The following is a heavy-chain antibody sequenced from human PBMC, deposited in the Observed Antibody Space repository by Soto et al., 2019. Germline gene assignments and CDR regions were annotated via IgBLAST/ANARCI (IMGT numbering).Heavy chain of an antibody. CDR2: MNPNSGNT. CDR3: ARRTRWGCSSTSCRIKGWFDP. Sequence: QVQLVQSGAEVKKPGASVKVSCKASGYTFTSYDINWVRQATGQGLEWMGWMNPNSGNTGYAQKFQGRVTMTRNTSISTAYMELSSLRSEDTAVYYCARRTRWGCSSTSCRIKGWFDPWGQGTLVTVS. CDR1: GYTFTSYD. J-gene: IGHJ5*02. D-gene: IGHD2-2*01. V-gene: IGHV1-8*01.